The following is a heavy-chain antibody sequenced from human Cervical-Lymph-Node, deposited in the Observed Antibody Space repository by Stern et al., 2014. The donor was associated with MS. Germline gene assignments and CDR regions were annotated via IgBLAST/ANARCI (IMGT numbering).Heavy chain of an antibody. CDR3: ARDLGDYADY. Sequence: VQLVQSGAEVKKPGASVKVSCKASGYTFTSYYMHWVRQAPGQGLEWIGIINPSGGSARYAQKFQGRVTMTRDTSTSTVYMELSSLRSEDTAVYYCARDLGDYADYWGQGTLVTVSS. V-gene: IGHV1-46*01. CDR2: INPSGGSA. CDR1: GYTFTSYY. J-gene: IGHJ4*02.